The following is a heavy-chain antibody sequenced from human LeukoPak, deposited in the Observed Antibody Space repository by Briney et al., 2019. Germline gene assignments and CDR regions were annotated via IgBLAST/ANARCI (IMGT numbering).Heavy chain of an antibody. CDR2: INQDGSEK. Sequence: GGSLRLSCAASGFTFDDYGMSWVRQARGKGLEWVANINQDGSEKYYVDSVKGRFTISRDNAKNSLYLQMNSLRAEDTAIYYCATYRQVLLPFESWGQGTLVTVSS. CDR3: ATYRQVLLPFES. D-gene: IGHD2-8*02. V-gene: IGHV3-7*03. CDR1: GFTFDDYG. J-gene: IGHJ4*02.